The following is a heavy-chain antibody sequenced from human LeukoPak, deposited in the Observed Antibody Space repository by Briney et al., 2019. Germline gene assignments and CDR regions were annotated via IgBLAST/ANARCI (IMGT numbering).Heavy chain of an antibody. V-gene: IGHV3-11*04. CDR3: ARESALWSGYYIHYYYYMDV. CDR2: ISSSGSTI. D-gene: IGHD3-3*01. J-gene: IGHJ6*03. CDR1: GFTFSDYY. Sequence: GGSLRLSCAASGFTFSDYYMSWIRQAPGKGLEWVSYISSSGSTIYYADSVKGRFTISRDNAKNSLYLQMNSLRAEDTAVYYCARESALWSGYYIHYYYYMDVWGKGTTVTVSS.